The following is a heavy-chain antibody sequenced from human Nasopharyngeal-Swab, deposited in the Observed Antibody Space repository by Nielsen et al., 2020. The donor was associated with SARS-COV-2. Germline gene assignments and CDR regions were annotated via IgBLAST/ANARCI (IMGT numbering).Heavy chain of an antibody. CDR1: ANTFTGSY. CDR3: ARDSGTYWDYFDF. V-gene: IGHV1-2*02. Sequence: ASVKVSCKASANTFTGSYIHWVRQAPGQGLEWMGWMNPKSGVTSYAQKFQGRVTMTWDTSTSTAYMELSRLTSDDVAVYYCARDSGTYWDYFDFWGQGTLVTVSS. J-gene: IGHJ4*02. D-gene: IGHD1-26*01. CDR2: MNPKSGVT.